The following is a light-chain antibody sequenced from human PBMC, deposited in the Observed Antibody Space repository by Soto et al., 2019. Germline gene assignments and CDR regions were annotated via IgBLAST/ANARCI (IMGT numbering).Light chain of an antibody. CDR3: QQRSNWPLT. V-gene: IGKV3-11*01. CDR2: DVS. CDR1: QSVTSY. J-gene: IGKJ4*01. Sequence: EIVLTQSPATLSLSPGDRATLSCRASQSVTSYLAWYQQKPGQAPRLLIYDVSNRATGIPARFSGSGSGTDFTLTISSLEPEDFAFYYCQQRSNWPLTSGGGTKVEIK.